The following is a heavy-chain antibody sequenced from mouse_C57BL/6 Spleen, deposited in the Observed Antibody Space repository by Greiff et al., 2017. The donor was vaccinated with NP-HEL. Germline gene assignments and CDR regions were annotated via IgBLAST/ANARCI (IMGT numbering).Heavy chain of an antibody. CDR1: GYSFTGYF. D-gene: IGHD1-1*01. CDR2: IIPYNGDT. J-gene: IGHJ1*03. Sequence: VQLQQSGPELVKPGDSVKISCKASGYSFTGYFMNWVMQSHGKSLEWIGRIIPYNGDTFYNQKFKGKATLTVDKSSSTAHMELRSLTSEDSAVYYCARSGTTVVRWYFDVWGTGTTVTVSS. V-gene: IGHV1-20*01. CDR3: ARSGTTVVRWYFDV.